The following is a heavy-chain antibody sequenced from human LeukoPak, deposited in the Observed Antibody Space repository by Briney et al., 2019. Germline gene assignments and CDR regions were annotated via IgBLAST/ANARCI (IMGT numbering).Heavy chain of an antibody. CDR3: ARGGDGYNFYNWFDP. CDR2: TYHRSKWYN. V-gene: IGHV6-1*01. Sequence: SQTLSLTCAISGDSVFSKIAVWNWIRQSPSRGLEWLGRTYHRSKWYNEYAVSVKSRITINPDTSKNQFSLQLSSVTPEDTAVYYCARGGDGYNFYNWFDPWGQGTLVTVSS. D-gene: IGHD5-24*01. CDR1: GDSVFSKIAV. J-gene: IGHJ5*02.